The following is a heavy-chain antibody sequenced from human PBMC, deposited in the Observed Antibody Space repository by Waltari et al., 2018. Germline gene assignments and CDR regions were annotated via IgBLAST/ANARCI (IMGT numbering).Heavy chain of an antibody. Sequence: QVQLVEAVGGVVQPEKSLTVALVASGFTFSRHAVNWVRQAPGKGLQWLAVISYDGNTKYYDDSVKGRVTISRDNIQNKVILQLDSLRPEDTGVYFCVSVHLRYRVGPGDFWGQGTLVTVSS. V-gene: IGHV3-30*01. D-gene: IGHD2-2*02. CDR3: VSVHLRYRVGPGDF. J-gene: IGHJ4*02. CDR2: ISYDGNTK. CDR1: GFTFSRHA.